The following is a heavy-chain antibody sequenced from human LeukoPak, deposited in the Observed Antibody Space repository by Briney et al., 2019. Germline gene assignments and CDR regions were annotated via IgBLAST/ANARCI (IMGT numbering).Heavy chain of an antibody. CDR2: IYSGGST. J-gene: IGHJ4*02. V-gene: IGHV3-66*01. CDR1: GFTVSSNY. Sequence: PGGSLRLSCAASGFTVSSNYMSWVRQAPGKGLEWVSVIYSGGSTYYADSVKGRFTISRDNSKNTLYLQMNSLRAEDTAVYYCARAGGIAVAGRGGLDYWGQRTLVTVSS. D-gene: IGHD6-19*01. CDR3: ARAGGIAVAGRGGLDY.